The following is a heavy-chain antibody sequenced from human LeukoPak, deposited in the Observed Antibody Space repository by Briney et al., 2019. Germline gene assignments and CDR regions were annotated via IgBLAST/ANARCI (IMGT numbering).Heavy chain of an antibody. V-gene: IGHV3-23*01. CDR3: AKDSLTGYYRCYFDY. Sequence: PGRSLRLSCTASGFTFGDYAMRWFRQAPGKGLEWVSAISGSGGSTYYADSVKGRFTISRDNSKNTLYLQMNSLRAEDTAVYYCAKDSLTGYYRCYFDYWGQGTLVTVSS. J-gene: IGHJ4*02. D-gene: IGHD3-9*01. CDR2: ISGSGGST. CDR1: GFTFGDYA.